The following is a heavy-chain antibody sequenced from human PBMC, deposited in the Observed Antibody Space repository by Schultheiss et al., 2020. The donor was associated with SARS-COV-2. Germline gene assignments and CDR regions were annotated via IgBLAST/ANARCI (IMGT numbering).Heavy chain of an antibody. Sequence: SETLSLTCTVSGGSISSYYWSWIRQPPGKGLEWIGGISYSGSTNYNPSLKSRVTISVDTSKNQFSLKLSSVTAADTAVYYCARDSNTFGGVSDAFDIWGQGTMVTVSS. CDR2: ISYSGST. CDR1: GGSISSYY. V-gene: IGHV4-59*01. J-gene: IGHJ3*02. D-gene: IGHD3-16*01. CDR3: ARDSNTFGGVSDAFDI.